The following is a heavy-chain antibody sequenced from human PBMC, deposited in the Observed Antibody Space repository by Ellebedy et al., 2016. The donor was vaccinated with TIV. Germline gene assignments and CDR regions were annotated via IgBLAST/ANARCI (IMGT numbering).Heavy chain of an antibody. J-gene: IGHJ5*02. CDR3: ARRASYGDYAVQVNPWFDP. CDR2: ITQYGNEI. CDR1: GFNFRSYW. Sequence: PGGSLRLSCAASGFNFRSYWMTWVRQAPAKGLEWVAMITQYGNEIYYLESVKGRFTISRDNAKNALFLQMNSLGVEDPDVYYCARRASYGDYAVQVNPWFDPWGQGTLVTVSS. D-gene: IGHD4-17*01. V-gene: IGHV3-7*01.